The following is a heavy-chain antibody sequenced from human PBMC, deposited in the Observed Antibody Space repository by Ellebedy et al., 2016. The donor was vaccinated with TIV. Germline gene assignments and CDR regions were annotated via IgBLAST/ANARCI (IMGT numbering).Heavy chain of an antibody. CDR3: ARALNHVDTVSTAPLDC. CDR2: IWYDGSDK. CDR1: GFTFSAFG. J-gene: IGHJ4*02. V-gene: IGHV3-30*02. Sequence: GESLKISCTASGFTFSAFGIHWVRQAPGKGLEWVAHIWYDGSDKYYADSVQGRFTISRDNSQNTLYLLMNSLRGDDTAIYYCARALNHVDTVSTAPLDCWGQGTLVTVSS. D-gene: IGHD5/OR15-5a*01.